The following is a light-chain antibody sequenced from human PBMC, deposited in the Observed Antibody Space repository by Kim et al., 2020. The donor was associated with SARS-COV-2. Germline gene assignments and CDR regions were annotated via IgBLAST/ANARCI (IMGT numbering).Light chain of an antibody. CDR2: GAS. Sequence: EIVMTQSPATLSVSPGERVTLSCRASQSVSSTLAWYQQKPGQAPRLLIYGASTRATGIPARFSGSGSGTEFTLTISSLQSEDFAVYYCQQYNNWLTFGGGTKVDIK. J-gene: IGKJ4*01. CDR3: QQYNNWLT. V-gene: IGKV3-15*01. CDR1: QSVSST.